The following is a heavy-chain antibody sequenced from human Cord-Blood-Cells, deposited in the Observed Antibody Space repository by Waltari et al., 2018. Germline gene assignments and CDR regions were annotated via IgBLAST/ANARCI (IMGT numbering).Heavy chain of an antibody. V-gene: IGHV4-34*01. CDR2: INHSGST. J-gene: IGHJ4*02. Sequence: QVQLQQWGAGLLKPSETLSLTCAVYGGSFSGYYWCWIRQPPGKGLEWIGEINHSGSTNYNPSLKSRVTISVDTSKNQFSLKLSSVTAADTAVYYCARGGIVGATWPRDFGYWGQGTLVTVSS. CDR1: GGSFSGYY. CDR3: ARGGIVGATWPRDFGY. D-gene: IGHD1-26*01.